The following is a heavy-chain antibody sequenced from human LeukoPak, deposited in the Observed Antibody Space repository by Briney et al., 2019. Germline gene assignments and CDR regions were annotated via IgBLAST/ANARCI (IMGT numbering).Heavy chain of an antibody. J-gene: IGHJ4*02. CDR2: INPSGGST. D-gene: IGHD3-9*01. CDR1: GGTFSSYY. Sequence: ASVKVSCKASGGTFSSYYMHWVRQAPGQGLEWMGIINPSGGSTSYAQKFQGRVTMTRDTSTSTVYMELSSLRSEDTAVYYCARAELRYFDWFPFDYWGQGTLVTVSS. V-gene: IGHV1-46*01. CDR3: ARAELRYFDWFPFDY.